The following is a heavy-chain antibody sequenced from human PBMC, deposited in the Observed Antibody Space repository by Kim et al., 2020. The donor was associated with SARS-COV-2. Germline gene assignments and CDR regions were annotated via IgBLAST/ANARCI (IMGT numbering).Heavy chain of an antibody. CDR3: ARPGQIQLWREPFDY. V-gene: IGHV3-30*07. Sequence: DSVKGRFTISRDNSKNTLYLQMNSLRAEDTAVYYCARPGQIQLWREPFDYWGQGTLVTVSS. J-gene: IGHJ4*02. D-gene: IGHD5-18*01.